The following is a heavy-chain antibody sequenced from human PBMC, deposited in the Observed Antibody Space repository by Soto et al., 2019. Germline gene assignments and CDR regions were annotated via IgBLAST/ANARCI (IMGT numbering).Heavy chain of an antibody. D-gene: IGHD2-15*01. CDR1: GGSFSVYS. Sequence: PSETLSITCVFYGGSFSVYSWNWIRRPPGKGLEWIGEVDHSGGTNYNPSVKSRVTISLDTSKNQFSLKLTSVTAADTAVYYCARGQRRFYSRGHWFDPWGQGTLVTVSS. CDR3: ARGQRRFYSRGHWFDP. CDR2: VDHSGGT. V-gene: IGHV4-34*01. J-gene: IGHJ5*02.